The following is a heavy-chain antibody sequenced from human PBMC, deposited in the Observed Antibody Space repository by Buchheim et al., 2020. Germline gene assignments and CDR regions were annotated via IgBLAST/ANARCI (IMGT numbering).Heavy chain of an antibody. J-gene: IGHJ4*02. CDR2: IDWDDDK. D-gene: IGHD3-16*01. V-gene: IGHV2-70*15. Sequence: QVTLRESGPALVKPTQTLTLTCTFSGFSLSTSGMCVNWIRQPPGKALEWLARIDWDDDKYYRTSLKTRLTISKDTSKNQVVLTMTNVDPVDTGTYYCARWTTTFDNFDNWGQGTL. CDR3: ARWTTTFDNFDN. CDR1: GFSLSTSGMC.